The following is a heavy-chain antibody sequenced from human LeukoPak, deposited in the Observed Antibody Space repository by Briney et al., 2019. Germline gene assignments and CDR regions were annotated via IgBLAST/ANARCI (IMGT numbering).Heavy chain of an antibody. V-gene: IGHV3-48*03. J-gene: IGHJ6*03. Sequence: PGGSLRLSCAASGFTFSSYELNWARQAPGKGLEWVSYISSSGSTIYYADSVKGRFTISRDNAKNSLYLQMNSLRAEDTAVYYCAKEALSAMVHYYYYYMDVWGKGTTVTVSS. CDR2: ISSSGSTI. D-gene: IGHD5-18*01. CDR1: GFTFSSYE. CDR3: AKEALSAMVHYYYYYMDV.